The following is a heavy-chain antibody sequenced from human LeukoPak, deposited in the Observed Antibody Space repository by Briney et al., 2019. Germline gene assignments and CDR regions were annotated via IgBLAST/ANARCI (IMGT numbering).Heavy chain of an antibody. CDR1: GGSISSYY. J-gene: IGHJ3*02. CDR3: ARVGYCSGGSCDDAFDI. D-gene: IGHD2-15*01. V-gene: IGHV4-4*07. Sequence: SETLSLTCTVSGGSISSYYWSWIRQPAGKGLEWIGRIYTSGSTNYNPSLKSRVTMSVDTSKNQFSLKLSSVAAAGTAVYYCARVGYCSGGSCDDAFDIWGQGTMVTVSS. CDR2: IYTSGST.